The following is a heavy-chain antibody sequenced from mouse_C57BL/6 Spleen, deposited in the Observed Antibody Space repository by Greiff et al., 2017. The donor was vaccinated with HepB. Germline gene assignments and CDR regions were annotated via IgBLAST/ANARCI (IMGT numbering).Heavy chain of an antibody. CDR3: ARPLGSSYWFAY. CDR2: IWSGGST. Sequence: QVQLKESGPGLVQPSQSLSITCTVSGFSLTSYGVHWVRQSPGKGLEWLGVIWSGGSTDYNAAFISRLSISKDNSKSQVFVNMNSLQADDTAIYYCARPLGSSYWFAYWGQGTLVTVSA. J-gene: IGHJ3*01. V-gene: IGHV2-2*01. D-gene: IGHD1-1*01. CDR1: GFSLTSYG.